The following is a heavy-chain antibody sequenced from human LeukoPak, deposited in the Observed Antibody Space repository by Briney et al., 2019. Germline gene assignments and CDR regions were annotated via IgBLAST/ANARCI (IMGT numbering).Heavy chain of an antibody. CDR1: GFNFDTYA. J-gene: IGHJ6*02. Sequence: GGSLRLSCEASGFNFDTYAMTWVRQGPGKGLEWVSSISDSGGSTHYVDSVEGRFTISRDNSKNTLYLQMNSLRAEDTAVYYCAKGHRYYASGYGMDVWGQGTAVTVSS. CDR3: AKGHRYYASGYGMDV. D-gene: IGHD3-10*01. CDR2: ISDSGGST. V-gene: IGHV3-23*01.